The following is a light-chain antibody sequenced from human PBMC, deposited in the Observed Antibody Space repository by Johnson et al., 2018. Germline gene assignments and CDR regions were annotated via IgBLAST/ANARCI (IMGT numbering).Light chain of an antibody. Sequence: QSVLTQPPSVSAAPGQKVTISCSGSSSNIGNNYVSWYQQLPGTAPKLLIYENNKRPSGIPDRFSGYKSGTSATLGITGPQTGDEADYYCGTWDSSLMAGNVFGTGTKVTVL. J-gene: IGLJ1*01. V-gene: IGLV1-51*02. CDR3: GTWDSSLMAGNV. CDR2: ENN. CDR1: SSNIGNNY.